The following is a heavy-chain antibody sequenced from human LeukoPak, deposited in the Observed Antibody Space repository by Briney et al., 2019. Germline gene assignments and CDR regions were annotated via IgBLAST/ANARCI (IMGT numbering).Heavy chain of an antibody. D-gene: IGHD3-9*01. CDR2: ISSSSSTI. CDR3: ARDQDDILTGSPMTFVY. J-gene: IGHJ4*02. Sequence: GGSLRLSCAASGFTFSSYSMNWVRQAPGKGLEWVSYISSSSSTIYYADSVKGRFTISRDNAKNSLYLQMNSLRSDDTAVYYCARDQDDILTGSPMTFVYWGQGTLVTVSS. CDR1: GFTFSSYS. V-gene: IGHV3-48*01.